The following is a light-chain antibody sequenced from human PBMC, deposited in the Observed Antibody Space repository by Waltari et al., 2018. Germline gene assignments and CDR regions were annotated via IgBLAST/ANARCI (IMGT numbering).Light chain of an antibody. CDR1: QSLNNNY. V-gene: IGKV3-20*01. Sequence: EIVLTQSPGTLSLSPGESATLSCRASQSLNNNYLAWYQQKPDQAPRLLIYGASSRATGIPDRFSGSGSGTDFTLTISRLEPEDFAVYYCHQYENSPFTFGQGTRLEIK. CDR2: GAS. CDR3: HQYENSPFT. J-gene: IGKJ5*01.